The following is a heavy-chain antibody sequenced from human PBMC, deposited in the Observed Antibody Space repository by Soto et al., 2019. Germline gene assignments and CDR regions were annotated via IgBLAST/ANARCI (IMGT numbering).Heavy chain of an antibody. J-gene: IGHJ4*02. CDR2: ISAHNGNT. CDR3: ARGRHGDY. CDR1: GYDFTTYG. Sequence: QVHLVQSGAEVKKPGASVKVSCKGSGYDFTTYGITWVRQAPGQGLEWMAWISAHNGNTDYAQKLQGRVTVTRDTSTSTAYMELRSLRSDDTAMYYCARGRHGDYWRQGALVTVSS. V-gene: IGHV1-18*01.